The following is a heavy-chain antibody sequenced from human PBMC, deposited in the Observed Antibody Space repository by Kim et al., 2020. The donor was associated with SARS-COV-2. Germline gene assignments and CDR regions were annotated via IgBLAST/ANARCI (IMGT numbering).Heavy chain of an antibody. Sequence: GGSLRLSCAASGFTFSSYAMSWVRQAPGKGLEWVSAISGSGGSTYYADSVKGRFTISRDNSKNTLYLQMNSLRAEDTAVYYCAKDGAVLLWFGELPGDYYYYYGMDVWGQGTTVTVSS. CDR1: GFTFSSYA. J-gene: IGHJ6*02. V-gene: IGHV3-23*01. CDR2: ISGSGGST. D-gene: IGHD3-10*01. CDR3: AKDGAVLLWFGELPGDYYYYYGMDV.